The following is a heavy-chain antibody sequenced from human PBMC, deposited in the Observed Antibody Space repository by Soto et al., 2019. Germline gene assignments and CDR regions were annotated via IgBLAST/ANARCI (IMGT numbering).Heavy chain of an antibody. V-gene: IGHV4-61*01. D-gene: IGHD6-13*01. CDR1: GGSVSSGSHY. CDR3: ARGLVSSSWFDP. J-gene: IGHJ5*02. Sequence: PSETLSLTCSVSGGSVSSGSHYWSWIRQPPGKGLEWIGYMYYSGSTNHNPSLKSRVTISVDTSKNQFSLKLTSVTAADTAVYHCARGLVSSSWFDPWGQGTLVTVSS. CDR2: MYYSGST.